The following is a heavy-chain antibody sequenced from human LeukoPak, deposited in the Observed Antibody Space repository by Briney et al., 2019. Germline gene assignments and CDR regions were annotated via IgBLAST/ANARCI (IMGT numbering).Heavy chain of an antibody. CDR3: AKLREWELPDLFDY. V-gene: IGHV3-23*01. J-gene: IGHJ4*02. D-gene: IGHD1-26*01. CDR2: FSGCSGSR. CDR1: GLTFSNYG. Sequence: PGGTLIQSYAASGLTFSNYGRSSVPQAPGKGLERVPGFSGCSGSRFYTDSVRGRFTISRDNSKNTLYLQMNSLIAEDAAVYYCAKLREWELPDLFDYWGQGTLVTVSS.